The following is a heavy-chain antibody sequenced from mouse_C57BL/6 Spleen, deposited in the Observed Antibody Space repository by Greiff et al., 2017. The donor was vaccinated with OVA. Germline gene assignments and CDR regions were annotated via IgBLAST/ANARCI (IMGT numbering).Heavy chain of an antibody. V-gene: IGHV1-80*01. CDR2: IYPGDGDT. CDR1: GYAFSSYW. CDR3: ARYGSSSYYFDY. D-gene: IGHD1-1*01. Sequence: QVQLQQSGAELVKPGASVTISCKASGYAFSSYWMNWVKQRPGKGLEWIGQIYPGDGDTNYNGKFKGKATLTADKSSSTAYMQLSSLTSEDSAVYFCARYGSSSYYFDYWGQGTTLTVSA. J-gene: IGHJ2*01.